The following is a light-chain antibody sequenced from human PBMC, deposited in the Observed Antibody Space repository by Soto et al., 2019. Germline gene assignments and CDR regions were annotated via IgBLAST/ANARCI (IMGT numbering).Light chain of an antibody. CDR2: QVS. CDR3: MQVTHFPRT. J-gene: IGKJ1*01. Sequence: DVVLTQTPLSSPVSLGQSASISCRSSESLVHSDGNTYLSWLQQRPGQPPRLLIYQVSNRFSGVPDKFTGSGAGTDFTLKISRVEPEDVGVYYCMQVTHFPRTFGQGTKVEI. CDR1: ESLVHSDGNTY. V-gene: IGKV2-24*01.